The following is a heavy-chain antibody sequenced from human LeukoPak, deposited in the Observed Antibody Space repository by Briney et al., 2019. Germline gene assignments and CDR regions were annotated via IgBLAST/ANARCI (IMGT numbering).Heavy chain of an antibody. CDR3: ARHRYCSTTVCYDMGGY. CDR1: GYSFTSYW. CDR2: IYPGDSDT. Sequence: GESLKTSCKGSGYSFTSYWIGWVRQMPGKGLEWMGTIYPGDSDTRYSPSFQGQVTTSADKSISTAYLQWSSLKASDTAMYYCARHRYCSTTVCYDMGGYWGQGTLVTVSS. D-gene: IGHD2-2*01. V-gene: IGHV5-51*01. J-gene: IGHJ4*02.